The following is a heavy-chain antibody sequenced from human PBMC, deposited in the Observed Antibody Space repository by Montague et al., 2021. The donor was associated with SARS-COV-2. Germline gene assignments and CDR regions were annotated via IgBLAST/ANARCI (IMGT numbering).Heavy chain of an antibody. Sequence: SLRLSCAASGFNIVSYWMSWVRQAPGKGLEWVAYIRQDGSDKYYVDSVRGRFTISRDNAKNSLYLQMNSLRAADTGVYYCTRDRDYGDHLNGFNSWGQGTLVTVPS. D-gene: IGHD4-17*01. CDR2: IRQDGSDK. CDR1: GFNIVSYW. J-gene: IGHJ5*01. CDR3: TRDRDYGDHLNGFNS. V-gene: IGHV3-7*01.